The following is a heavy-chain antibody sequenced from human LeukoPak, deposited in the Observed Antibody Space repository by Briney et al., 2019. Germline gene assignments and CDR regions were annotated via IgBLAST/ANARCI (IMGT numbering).Heavy chain of an antibody. V-gene: IGHV4-34*01. J-gene: IGHJ5*02. Sequence: SETLSLTCAVCGGSISGYYWSWIRQPPGKGLEWMREINHSGSTNYNPSLKSRVTISVDTSKNQFSLKLSSVTAADTAVYYWAGCNCYVWGSYRYGFDPWGKGTLVTVSS. CDR3: AGCNCYVWGSYRYGFDP. CDR2: INHSGST. D-gene: IGHD3-16*02. CDR1: GGSISGYY.